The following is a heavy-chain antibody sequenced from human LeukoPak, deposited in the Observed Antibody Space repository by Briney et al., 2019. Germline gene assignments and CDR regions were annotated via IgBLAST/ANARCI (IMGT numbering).Heavy chain of an antibody. D-gene: IGHD1-26*01. V-gene: IGHV3-21*04. Sequence: GGSLRLSCAASGFTFDDYAMHWVRQAPGKGLEWVSSISSSSSYIYYADSVKGRFTISRDNAKNSLYLQMNSLRAEDTAVYYCARDSFPFMLMGATRSFWGQGTLVTVSS. CDR2: ISSSSSYI. J-gene: IGHJ4*02. CDR1: GFTFDDYA. CDR3: ARDSFPFMLMGATRSF.